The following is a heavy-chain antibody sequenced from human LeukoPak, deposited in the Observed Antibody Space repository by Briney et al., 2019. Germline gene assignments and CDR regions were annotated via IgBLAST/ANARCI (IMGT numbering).Heavy chain of an antibody. CDR3: ARSHGDSDYYDY. Sequence: GGSLRLSCAASRLTFSSYDMSWVRQAPGKGLEWVSYISGSGSAIYYADSVKGRFTISRDNAKNSLNLQMNSLRAEDTAVYYCARSHGDSDYYDYWGQGTLVTVS. V-gene: IGHV3-48*03. CDR2: ISGSGSAI. J-gene: IGHJ4*02. D-gene: IGHD4-17*01. CDR1: RLTFSSYD.